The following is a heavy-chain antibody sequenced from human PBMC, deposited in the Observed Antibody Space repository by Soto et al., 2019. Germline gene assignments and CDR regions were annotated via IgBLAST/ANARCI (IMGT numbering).Heavy chain of an antibody. V-gene: IGHV3-33*01. CDR1: GFAFSAYV. CDR2: IYYDGSNK. J-gene: IGHJ4*02. D-gene: IGHD4-17*01. CDR3: ARVGGTVTSDY. Sequence: QVQLVESGGGVVQPGRSLRLSCAASGFAFSAYVMHWVRQAPGKGLEWVAMIYYDGSNKYYADSVKGRFTISRDNSKNTLYLQMSSLRAEDTALYYCARVGGTVTSDYWGQGTLVTVSS.